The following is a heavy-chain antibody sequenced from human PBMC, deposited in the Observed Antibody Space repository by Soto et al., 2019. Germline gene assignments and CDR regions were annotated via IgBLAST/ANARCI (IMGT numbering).Heavy chain of an antibody. Sequence: SETLSLTCTVSGGSISSGGYYWSWIRQHPGKGLEWIGYIYYSGSTYYNPSLKSRVTISVDTSKNQFSLKLSSVTAADTAVYYCARDSGDTLATYYYYYMDVWGKGTTVTVSS. CDR1: GGSISSGGYY. V-gene: IGHV4-31*03. D-gene: IGHD5-18*01. CDR2: IYYSGST. CDR3: ARDSGDTLATYYYYYMDV. J-gene: IGHJ6*03.